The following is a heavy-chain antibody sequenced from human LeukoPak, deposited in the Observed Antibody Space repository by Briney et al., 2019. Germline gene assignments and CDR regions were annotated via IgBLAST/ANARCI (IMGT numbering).Heavy chain of an antibody. V-gene: IGHV4-39*07. CDR2: IYYSGST. CDR3: ARVRRGFGELYPNWFDP. CDR1: GGSISSSSYY. J-gene: IGHJ5*02. Sequence: SETLSLTCTVSGGSISSSSYYWGWIRQPPGKGLEWIGSIYYSGSTYYNPSLKSRVTISVDTSKNQFSLKLSSVTAADTAVYYCARVRRGFGELYPNWFDPWGQRTLVTVSS. D-gene: IGHD3-10*01.